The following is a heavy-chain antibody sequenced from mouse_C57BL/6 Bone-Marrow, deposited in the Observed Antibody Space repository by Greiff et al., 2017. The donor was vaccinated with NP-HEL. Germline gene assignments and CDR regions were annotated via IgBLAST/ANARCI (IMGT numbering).Heavy chain of an antibody. V-gene: IGHV14-3*01. J-gene: IGHJ3*01. CDR2: IDPANGNT. CDR3: ARPHYYGSSQFAY. D-gene: IGHD1-1*01. Sequence: VQLKESVAELVRPGASVKLSCTASGFNIKNTYMHWVKQRPEQGLEWIGRIDPANGNTKYAPKFQGKATITADTSSNTAYLQLSSLTSEDTAIYYCARPHYYGSSQFAYWGQGTLVTVSA. CDR1: GFNIKNTY.